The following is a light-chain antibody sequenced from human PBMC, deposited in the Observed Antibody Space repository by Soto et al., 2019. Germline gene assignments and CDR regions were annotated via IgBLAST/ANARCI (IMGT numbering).Light chain of an antibody. V-gene: IGLV1-47*01. J-gene: IGLJ3*02. CDR2: RNN. CDR3: AAWDDSLSGWV. Sequence: QSVLTQPPSASGTPGQRVTISCSGSSSNIGSHYIYWYQQLPGTAPKLLIYRNNQRPSGVPDRFSGSKSGTSASLAISGLRSEDEADYYCAAWDDSLSGWVFGGGTKLPS. CDR1: SSNIGSHY.